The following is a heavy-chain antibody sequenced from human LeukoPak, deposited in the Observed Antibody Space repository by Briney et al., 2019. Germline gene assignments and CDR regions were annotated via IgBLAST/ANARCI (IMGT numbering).Heavy chain of an antibody. V-gene: IGHV1-69*05. Sequence: ASVKVSCKASGYTFTSYGISWVRQAPGQGLEWMGGIIPIFGTANYAQKFQGRVTITTDESTSTAYMELSSLRSEDTAVYYCALDFWSGYTSSYYYYYMDVWGKGTTVTVSS. CDR2: IIPIFGTA. CDR3: ALDFWSGYTSSYYYYYMDV. J-gene: IGHJ6*03. D-gene: IGHD3-3*01. CDR1: GYTFTSYG.